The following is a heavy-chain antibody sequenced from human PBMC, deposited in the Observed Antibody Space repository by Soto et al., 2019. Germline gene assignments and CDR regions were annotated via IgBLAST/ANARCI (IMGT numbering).Heavy chain of an antibody. CDR3: AKDNGELWGSYMDV. Sequence: GGSLRLSCAASGFTFSSYGMHWVRQAPGKGLEWVAVISYDGSNKYYADSVKGRFTISRDNSKNTLYLQMNSLRAEDTAVYYCAKDNGELWGSYMDVWGKGTTVTVSS. CDR1: GFTFSSYG. D-gene: IGHD3-10*01. CDR2: ISYDGSNK. V-gene: IGHV3-30*18. J-gene: IGHJ6*03.